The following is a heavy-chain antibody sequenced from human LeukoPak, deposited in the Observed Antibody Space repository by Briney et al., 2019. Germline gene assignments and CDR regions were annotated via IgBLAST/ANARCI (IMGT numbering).Heavy chain of an antibody. CDR2: IYYSGST. CDR1: GGSISSYY. V-gene: IGHV4-39*07. D-gene: IGHD3-3*01. J-gene: IGHJ4*02. Sequence: SETLSLTCTVSGGSISSYYLSWIRQPPGKGLEWIGSIYYSGSTYYNPSLKSRVTISVDTSKNQFSLKLSSVTAADTAVYYCARAMYYDFWSGYNPFDYWGQGTLVTVSS. CDR3: ARAMYYDFWSGYNPFDY.